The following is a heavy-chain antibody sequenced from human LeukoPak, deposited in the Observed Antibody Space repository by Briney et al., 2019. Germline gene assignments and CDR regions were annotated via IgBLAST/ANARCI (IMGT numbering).Heavy chain of an antibody. CDR2: IKSDGSSS. D-gene: IGHD4-23*01. CDR3: VRDLDLGGYSSFEY. J-gene: IGHJ4*02. Sequence: QPGGSLRLSCAASGFTFSSYFWMHWVRQAPGKGLVWVSRIKSDGSSSTYADSVKGRFTISRDNAKNSLYLQMNTLRAGDTAVYYCVRDLDLGGYSSFEYWGQGTLVTVSS. CDR1: GFTFSSYFW. V-gene: IGHV3-74*01.